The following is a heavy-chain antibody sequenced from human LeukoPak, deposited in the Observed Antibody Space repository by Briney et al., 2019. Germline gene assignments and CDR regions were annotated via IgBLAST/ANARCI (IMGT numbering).Heavy chain of an antibody. CDR2: INHSGST. J-gene: IGHJ6*02. Sequence: SETLSLTCAVYGGSLSGYYWSWIRQPPGKGLEWIGEINHSGSTNYNPSLKSRVTISVDTSKNQFSLKLSSVTAADTAVYYCARTLLLWFGEPHYYYGMDVWGQGTTVTVSS. D-gene: IGHD3-10*01. CDR1: GGSLSGYY. V-gene: IGHV4-34*01. CDR3: ARTLLLWFGEPHYYYGMDV.